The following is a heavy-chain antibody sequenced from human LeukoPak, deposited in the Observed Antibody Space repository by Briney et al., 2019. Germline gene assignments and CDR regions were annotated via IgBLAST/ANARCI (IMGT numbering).Heavy chain of an antibody. CDR1: GFIFSSFD. J-gene: IGHJ4*02. V-gene: IGHV3-30*02. D-gene: IGHD2-2*01. Sequence: QAGGSLRLSCAASGFIFSSFDMHWVRQAPGKGVEWVSFIRFDGSNKFYADSVKGRFTISRDNSKNTLYLQMNSLRVEDTAVYYCAKGERGYCSSTTCYAVDWGQGTLVTVSS. CDR3: AKGERGYCSSTTCYAVD. CDR2: IRFDGSNK.